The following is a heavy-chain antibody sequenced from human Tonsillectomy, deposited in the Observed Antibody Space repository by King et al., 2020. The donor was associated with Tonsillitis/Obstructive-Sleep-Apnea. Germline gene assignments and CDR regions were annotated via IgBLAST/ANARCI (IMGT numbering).Heavy chain of an antibody. CDR1: GFTFDEYG. Sequence: VQLVESGGGLVQPGRSLRLSCAASGFTFDEYGMHWVRQAPGKGLEWVSGISRNSGATGYADSVKGRFTISRDNAKNSLYLQMNSLRPEDTALYYCAKHIHDEYGSGTHYFDYWGQGILVTVSS. J-gene: IGHJ4*02. D-gene: IGHD3-10*01. CDR3: AKHIHDEYGSGTHYFDY. CDR2: ISRNSGAT. V-gene: IGHV3-9*01.